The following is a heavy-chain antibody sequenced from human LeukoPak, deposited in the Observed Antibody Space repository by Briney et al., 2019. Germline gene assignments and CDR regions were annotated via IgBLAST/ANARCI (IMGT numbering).Heavy chain of an antibody. CDR1: GFTFSSYG. CDR3: GNTYYDFWSSYYPLGY. V-gene: IGHV3-30*02. D-gene: IGHD3-3*01. J-gene: IGHJ4*02. CDR2: IRYDGSNK. Sequence: GGSLSLSCAASGFTFSSYGMHWVRQAPGKGLEWVAFIRYDGSNKYYADSVKGRFTISRDNSKNTLYLQMNSLRAEDTAVYYCGNTYYDFWSSYYPLGYWGQGTLVTVSS.